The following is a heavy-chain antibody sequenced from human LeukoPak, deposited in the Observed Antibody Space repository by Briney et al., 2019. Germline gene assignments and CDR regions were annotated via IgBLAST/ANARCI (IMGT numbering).Heavy chain of an antibody. CDR1: GFTVSSTY. Sequence: GGSLRLSCAASGFTVSSTYMSWVRQAPGKGLEWVSVIYSGGNIYYIDSVKGRFTISRDNAKNTLYLQMNSLRAEDTAVYYCARDAVDTANAVWGQGTTVTVSS. D-gene: IGHD5-18*01. J-gene: IGHJ6*02. CDR3: ARDAVDTANAV. V-gene: IGHV3-53*01. CDR2: IYSGGNI.